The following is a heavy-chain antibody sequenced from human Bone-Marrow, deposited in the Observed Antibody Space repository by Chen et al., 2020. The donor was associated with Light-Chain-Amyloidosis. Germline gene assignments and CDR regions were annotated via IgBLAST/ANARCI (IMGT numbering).Heavy chain of an antibody. CDR1: GGSINSGGYS. CDR2: IDYSGSS. D-gene: IGHD1-1*01. CDR3: ARDRYSTTPWDYSSGMDV. Sequence: QVQLQESGPGLVKPSQTLSLTCRVSGGSINSGGYSWSWIRQPPGKGLEWIGFIDYSGSSYYNPSLQSRVTISIDTSKKEFSLRLSSVTAADTAVYYCARDRYSTTPWDYSSGMDVWGQGTTVTVSS. J-gene: IGHJ6*02. V-gene: IGHV4-31*03.